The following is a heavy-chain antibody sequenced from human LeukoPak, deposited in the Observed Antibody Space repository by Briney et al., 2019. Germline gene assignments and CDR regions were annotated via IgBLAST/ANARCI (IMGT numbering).Heavy chain of an antibody. CDR1: GFPFSSYW. Sequence: GGSLRLSCADSGFPFSSYWMSWVRQAPGKGLEWVANIKQDGSEKYYVDSVKGRFTISRDNAKNSLYLQMNSLRAEDTAVYYCASGYAPMGFDYWGQGTLVTVSS. D-gene: IGHD5-18*01. J-gene: IGHJ4*02. CDR2: IKQDGSEK. V-gene: IGHV3-7*01. CDR3: ASGYAPMGFDY.